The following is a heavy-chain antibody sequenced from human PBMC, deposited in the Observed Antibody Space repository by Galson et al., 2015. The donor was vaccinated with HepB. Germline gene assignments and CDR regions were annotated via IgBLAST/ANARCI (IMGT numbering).Heavy chain of an antibody. Sequence: SLRLSCAASGFTFSSYGMHWVRQAPGKGLEWVAVISYDGSNKYYADSVKGRFTISRDNSKNTLYLQMNSLRAEDTAVYYCAKDWTRELELPDYWGQGTLVTVSS. CDR3: AKDWTRELELPDY. CDR1: GFTFSSYG. V-gene: IGHV3-30*18. CDR2: ISYDGSNK. D-gene: IGHD1-7*01. J-gene: IGHJ4*02.